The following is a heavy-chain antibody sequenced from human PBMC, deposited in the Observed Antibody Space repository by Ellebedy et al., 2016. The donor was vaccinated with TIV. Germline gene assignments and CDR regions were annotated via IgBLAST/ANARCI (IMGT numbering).Heavy chain of an antibody. CDR1: GYTLTELS. D-gene: IGHD6-19*01. CDR2: FDPEDGET. V-gene: IGHV1-24*01. CDR3: ARVEKEQWLVTTHWFDP. J-gene: IGHJ5*02. Sequence: AASVKVSRKVSGYTLTELSMHWVRQAPGKGLEWMGGFDPEDGETIYAQKFQGRVTMTRNTSISTAYMELSSLISEDTAVYYCARVEKEQWLVTTHWFDPWGQGTLVTVSS.